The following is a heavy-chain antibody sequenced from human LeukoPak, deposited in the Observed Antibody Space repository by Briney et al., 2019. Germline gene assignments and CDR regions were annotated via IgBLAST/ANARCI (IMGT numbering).Heavy chain of an antibody. V-gene: IGHV1-18*01. D-gene: IGHD3-22*01. J-gene: IGHJ3*02. CDR3: ARDNGRRYYDSSGYYLDAFDI. CDR2: ISAYNGNT. Sequence: GASVKVSCKASGYTFTSYGISWVRQAPGQGLEWMGWISAYNGNTNYAQKLQGRVTMTTDTSTSTAYMELRSLRSDDTAVYYCARDNGRRYYDSSGYYLDAFDIWGQGTMVTVSS. CDR1: GYTFTSYG.